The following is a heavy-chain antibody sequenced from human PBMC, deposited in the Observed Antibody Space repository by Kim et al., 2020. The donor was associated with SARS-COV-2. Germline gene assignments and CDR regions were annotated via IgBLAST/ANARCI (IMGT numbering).Heavy chain of an antibody. CDR3: ATGRGSYSSFDY. J-gene: IGHJ4*02. V-gene: IGHV1-24*01. CDR1: GYTLTELS. D-gene: IGHD1-26*01. Sequence: ASVKVSCKVSGYTLTELSMHWVRQAPGKGLEWMGGFDPEDGETIYAQKFQGRVTMTEDTSTDTAYMELSSLRSEDTAVYYCATGRGSYSSFDYWGQGTLVTVSS. CDR2: FDPEDGET.